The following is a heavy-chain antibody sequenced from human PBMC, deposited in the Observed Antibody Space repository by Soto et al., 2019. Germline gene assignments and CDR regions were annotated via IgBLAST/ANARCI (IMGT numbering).Heavy chain of an antibody. CDR1: GFTFSSYW. CDR2: IKQDGSEK. D-gene: IGHD2-2*02. CDR3: ARDPYCSSTSCYRGVFDY. J-gene: IGHJ4*02. Sequence: EVQLVESGGGLVQPGGSLRLSCAASGFTFSSYWMSWVRQAPGKGLEWVANIKQDGSEKYYVDSVKGRFTISRDNAKNSLYLQMNSLRAEDTAVYYCARDPYCSSTSCYRGVFDYWGQGTLVTVSS. V-gene: IGHV3-7*03.